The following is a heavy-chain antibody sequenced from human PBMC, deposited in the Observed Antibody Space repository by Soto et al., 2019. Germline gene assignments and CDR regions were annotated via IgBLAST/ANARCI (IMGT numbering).Heavy chain of an antibody. CDR3: AKVFGYSSGWYLREDYYYYYGMDV. D-gene: IGHD6-19*01. CDR2: ISYDGSNK. V-gene: IGHV3-30*18. J-gene: IGHJ6*02. CDR1: GFTFSSYG. Sequence: GGSLRLSCAASGFTFSSYGMHWVRQAPGKGLEWVAVISYDGSNKYYADSVKGRFTISRDNSKNTLYLQMNSLRAEDTAVYYCAKVFGYSSGWYLREDYYYYYGMDVWGQGTTVTVSS.